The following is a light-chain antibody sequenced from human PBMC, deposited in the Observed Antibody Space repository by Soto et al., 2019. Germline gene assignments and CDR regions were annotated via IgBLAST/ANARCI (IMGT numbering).Light chain of an antibody. J-gene: IGKJ1*01. CDR1: QSISSRF. Sequence: EVVLTQSPGTLSLSPGERATLSCRASQSISSRFLAWYQQKPGQAHRLLMYGASIMATGIPDRCSGSGSGTDFTLSISRLEHEDFEVYDCQQYDSSRTFGQGTKVEIK. CDR2: GAS. V-gene: IGKV3-20*01. CDR3: QQYDSSRT.